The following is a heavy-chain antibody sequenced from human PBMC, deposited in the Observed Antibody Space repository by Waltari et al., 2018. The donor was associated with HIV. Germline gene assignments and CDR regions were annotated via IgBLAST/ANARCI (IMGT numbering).Heavy chain of an antibody. CDR1: GGSFSGYY. D-gene: IGHD2-15*01. J-gene: IGHJ3*02. CDR2: INHSGST. Sequence: QVQLQQWGAGLLKPSETLSLTCAVYGGSFSGYYWSWIRQPPGKGLEWIGEINHSGSTTYNPSLKSRVTISVYTAKNQFSLKLSSVTAADTAVYYCARIRYCSGGSCYSLDAFDIWGQGTMVTVSS. V-gene: IGHV4-34*01. CDR3: ARIRYCSGGSCYSLDAFDI.